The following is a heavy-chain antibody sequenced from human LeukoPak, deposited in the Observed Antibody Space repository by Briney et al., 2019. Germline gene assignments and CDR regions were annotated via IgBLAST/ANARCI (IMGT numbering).Heavy chain of an antibody. CDR1: GYTFTGYY. V-gene: IGHV1-69*13. J-gene: IGHJ3*02. CDR2: IIPIFGTA. Sequence: ASVKVSCKASGYTFTGYYMHWVRQAPGQGLEWMGGIIPIFGTANYAQKFQGRVTITADESTSTAYMELSSLRSEDTAVYYCHAFDIWGQGTMVTVSS. CDR3: HAFDI.